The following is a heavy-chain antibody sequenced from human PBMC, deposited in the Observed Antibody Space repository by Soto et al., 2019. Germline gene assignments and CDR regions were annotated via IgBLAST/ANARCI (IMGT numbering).Heavy chain of an antibody. D-gene: IGHD3-22*01. J-gene: IGHJ6*02. CDR1: GFTFSAYG. CDR2: MSFDGSKK. CDR3: AKKSDYYDSRDPRANEGMDV. Sequence: QVQLVESGGGVVQPGRSLRLSCVGSGFTFSAYGMHWVRQAPGKGLEWVTVMSFDGSKKYYAESVKGRFTISRDNSKNTLYLQMNSLRTEDTAVYYCAKKSDYYDSRDPRANEGMDVWGQGTTVTVSS. V-gene: IGHV3-30*18.